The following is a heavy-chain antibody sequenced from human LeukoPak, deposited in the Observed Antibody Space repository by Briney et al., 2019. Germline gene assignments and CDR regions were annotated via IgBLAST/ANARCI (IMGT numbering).Heavy chain of an antibody. CDR3: ARVVGSCADY. V-gene: IGHV4-61*02. D-gene: IGHD2-2*03. CDR1: GGSISSGSYY. J-gene: IGHJ4*02. Sequence: SETLSLTCTVSGGSISSGSYYWSWIRQPAGKGLEWIGRIYTSGSTNYNPSLKSRVTISVDKSKNQFSLKLSSVTAADTAVYYCARVVGSCADYWGQGTLVTVSS. CDR2: IYTSGST.